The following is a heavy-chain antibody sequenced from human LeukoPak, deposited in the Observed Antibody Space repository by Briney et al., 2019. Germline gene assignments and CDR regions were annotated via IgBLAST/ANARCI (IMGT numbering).Heavy chain of an antibody. CDR1: GFTFSSYA. CDR2: ISGSGGST. D-gene: IGHD1-26*01. Sequence: GGSLRLSCAASGFTFSSYAMSWVRQAPGKGLDWVSAISGSGGSTYYADSVKGRFTISRDNPKNTLYLQMNSLRADDTAVYYCAPRIVGATVVDLWGRGTLVTVSS. J-gene: IGHJ2*01. CDR3: APRIVGATVVDL. V-gene: IGHV3-23*01.